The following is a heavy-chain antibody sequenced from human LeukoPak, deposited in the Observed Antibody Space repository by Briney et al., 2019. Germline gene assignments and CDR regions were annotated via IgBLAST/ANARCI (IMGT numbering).Heavy chain of an antibody. V-gene: IGHV3-21*01. D-gene: IGHD2-15*01. J-gene: IGHJ5*02. CDR2: ISSSSSYI. CDR1: GFTFSSYS. CDR3: AREPRGYCSGGSCTPGPNWFVP. Sequence: GGSLRLSCAASGFTFSSYSMNWVRQAPGKGLEWVSSISSSSSYIYYADSVKGRFTISRDNAKNSLYLQMNSLRAEDTAVYYCAREPRGYCSGGSCTPGPNWFVPWGQGTLVTVSS.